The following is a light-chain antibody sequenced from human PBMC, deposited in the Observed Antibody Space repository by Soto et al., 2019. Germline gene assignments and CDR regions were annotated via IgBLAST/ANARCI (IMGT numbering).Light chain of an antibody. CDR1: RNVNNF. CDR2: GAS. V-gene: IGKV1-39*01. Sequence: QRVHFGSPRSGSVGDRVTITCPASRNVNNFLNWYQQKPGKAPNLLVYGASRLQIGVPSRFTGIGSETDFTLTISCLQHEDFVTDFSTQKSSFTTPFAQVRRLEI. CDR3: TQKSSFTTP. J-gene: IGKJ5*01.